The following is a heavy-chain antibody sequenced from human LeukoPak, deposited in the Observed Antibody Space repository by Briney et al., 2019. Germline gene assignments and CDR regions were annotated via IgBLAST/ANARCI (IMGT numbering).Heavy chain of an antibody. J-gene: IGHJ4*02. Sequence: GGSLRLSCEASGFTFSSYWMSWVRQAPGKGLEWVANIKQDGSEKYYVDSVKGRFTISRDNAKNSLYLQMNSLRAEDTAVYYCAREGLTGYYSDHWGQGTLVTVSS. D-gene: IGHD3-9*01. CDR1: GFTFSSYW. V-gene: IGHV3-7*03. CDR2: IKQDGSEK. CDR3: AREGLTGYYSDH.